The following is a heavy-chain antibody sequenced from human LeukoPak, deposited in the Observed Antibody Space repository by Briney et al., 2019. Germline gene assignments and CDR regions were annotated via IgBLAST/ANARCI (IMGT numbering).Heavy chain of an antibody. CDR1: GFTFSSYA. V-gene: IGHV3-23*01. Sequence: GGSLRLSCAASGFTFSSYAMSWVRQAPGKGLEWVSGISDSGASTYYPDSVKGRFTISRDNSKNTLYLQMNSLRADDAAVYYCAIAKGPVDIVVAATGVFGYWGQGTLVTVSS. CDR3: AIAKGPVDIVVAATGVFGY. D-gene: IGHD6-19*01. CDR2: ISDSGAST. J-gene: IGHJ4*02.